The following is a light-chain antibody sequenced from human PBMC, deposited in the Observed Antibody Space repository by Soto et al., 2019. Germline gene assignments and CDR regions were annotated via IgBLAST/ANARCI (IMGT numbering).Light chain of an antibody. CDR1: QSITNW. J-gene: IGKJ1*01. Sequence: DIQMTRSPSTLSASVGDRVNITCRASQSITNWLAWYQQKPGKAPKLLIYKTSTLESGVPSRFSGSGSGTEFTLTISSLQPDDFATYYCQQYNTYSTTFGPGTKVEIK. CDR2: KTS. CDR3: QQYNTYSTT. V-gene: IGKV1-5*03.